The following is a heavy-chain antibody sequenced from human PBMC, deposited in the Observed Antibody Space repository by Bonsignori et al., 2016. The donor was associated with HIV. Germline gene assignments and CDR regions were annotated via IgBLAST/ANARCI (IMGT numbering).Heavy chain of an antibody. D-gene: IGHD3-3*01. J-gene: IGHJ4*02. V-gene: IGHV3-69-1*01. CDR2: ISSSGYI. CDR3: TRSQYDFWSGYYTPNRFDY. Sequence: VRQAPGKGLEWVSSISSSGYIYYADSVKGRFTISRDNAKKSLYLQMNSLRAEDTAVYYCTRSQYDFWSGYYTPNRFDYWGQGTLVTVSS.